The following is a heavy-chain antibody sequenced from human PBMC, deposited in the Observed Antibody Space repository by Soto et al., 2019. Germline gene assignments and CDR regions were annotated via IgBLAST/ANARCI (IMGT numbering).Heavy chain of an antibody. J-gene: IGHJ3*02. CDR3: ASRGEYCSSTSCYPHDAFDI. D-gene: IGHD2-2*01. Sequence: LRLSCAASGFTFSDYYMSWIRQAPGKGLEWVSYISSSGSTIYYADSVKGRFTISRDNAKSSLYLQMNSLRAEDTAVYYCASRGEYCSSTSCYPHDAFDIWGQGTMVTVSS. V-gene: IGHV3-11*01. CDR2: ISSSGSTI. CDR1: GFTFSDYY.